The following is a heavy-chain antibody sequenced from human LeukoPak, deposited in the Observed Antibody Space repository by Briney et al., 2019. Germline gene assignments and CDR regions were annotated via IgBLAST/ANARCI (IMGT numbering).Heavy chain of an antibody. Sequence: PGGSLRLSCAASGFTFSSYGMTWVRQAPGKGLEWVSSISSSGGSTQYAASVQGRFTISRDNPKNTLYLQMNSLRAEDTAVYYCAKDPNGDYIGTFDIWGQGTMVTVSS. CDR3: AKDPNGDYIGTFDI. D-gene: IGHD4-17*01. V-gene: IGHV3-23*01. CDR1: GFTFSSYG. CDR2: ISSSGGST. J-gene: IGHJ3*02.